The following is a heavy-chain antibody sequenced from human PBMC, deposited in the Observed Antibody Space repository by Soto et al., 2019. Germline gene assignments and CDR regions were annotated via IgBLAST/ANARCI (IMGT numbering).Heavy chain of an antibody. CDR1: GYPVTAYY. CDR3: ARGGGVGVAGSAAFDM. Sequence: QLHLVQSGAVVKKPGASVTVSCSASGYPVTAYYMHWVRQAPGRGLEWMGGINPATGAAKYTQTLQGRVTMTRDTSKITVFMELSGLTSEDTAVFYCARGGGVGVAGSAAFDMWGQGTLVTVSS. D-gene: IGHD3-3*01. V-gene: IGHV1-2*02. CDR2: INPATGAA. J-gene: IGHJ3*02.